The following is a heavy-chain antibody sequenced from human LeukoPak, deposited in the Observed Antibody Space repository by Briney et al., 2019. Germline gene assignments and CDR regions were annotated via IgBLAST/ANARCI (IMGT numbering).Heavy chain of an antibody. CDR2: INRGGST. CDR1: GGSFSGYY. J-gene: IGHJ4*02. CDR3: AGHHPRNTVDF. Sequence: MPSETLSLTCAVYGGSFSGYYWSWIRQPPGKGLEWIGEINRGGSTNYNPSLKSRVTISLDTSKNQFSLKLSSVTAADTAVYYCAGHHPRNTVDFWGQGTLVTVSS. D-gene: IGHD2/OR15-2a*01. V-gene: IGHV4-34*01.